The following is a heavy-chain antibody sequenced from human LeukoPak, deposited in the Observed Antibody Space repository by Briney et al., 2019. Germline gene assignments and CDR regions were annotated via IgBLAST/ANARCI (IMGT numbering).Heavy chain of an antibody. CDR3: ASAPFLWFGEFDY. Sequence: SETLSLTCAVYGGSFSGYYWSWIRQPPGKGLEWIGYIYYSGSTYYNPSLKSRVTISVDTSKNQFSLKLSSVTAADTAVYYCASAPFLWFGEFDYWGQGTLVTVSS. CDR2: IYYSGST. V-gene: IGHV4-34*01. J-gene: IGHJ4*02. CDR1: GGSFSGYY. D-gene: IGHD3-10*01.